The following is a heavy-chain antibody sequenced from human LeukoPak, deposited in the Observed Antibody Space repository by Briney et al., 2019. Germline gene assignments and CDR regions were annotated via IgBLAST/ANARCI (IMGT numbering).Heavy chain of an antibody. Sequence: PGGSLRLSCAASGFTFSSYAMSWVRQAPGKGLEWVSAISGSGGSTYYADSVKGRFTISRDNSKNTLYLQMNSLRAEDTAVYYCAKDRGRTTVITGIFDYWGQGTLVTVSS. CDR2: ISGSGGST. J-gene: IGHJ4*02. CDR1: GFTFSSYA. CDR3: AKDRGRTTVITGIFDY. V-gene: IGHV3-23*01. D-gene: IGHD4-23*01.